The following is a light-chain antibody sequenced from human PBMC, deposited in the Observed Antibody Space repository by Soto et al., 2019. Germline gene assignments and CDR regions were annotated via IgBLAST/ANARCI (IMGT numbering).Light chain of an antibody. CDR3: QEYKTAPLI. CDR1: QGISTY. V-gene: IGKV1-27*01. Sequence: DIQMTQSPSSLSAFVGDSVPITCRASQGISTYLAWYQQKPGRVPTLLLYAASTLRSGVPSRFSGSGSGTDFTLTISSLQPEDVASYYCQEYKTAPLIFGPGTKVDIK. J-gene: IGKJ3*01. CDR2: AAS.